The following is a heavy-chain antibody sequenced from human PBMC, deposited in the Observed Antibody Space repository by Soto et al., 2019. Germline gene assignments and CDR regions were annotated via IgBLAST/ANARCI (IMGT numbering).Heavy chain of an antibody. CDR1: GFTFSNYA. CDR2: IWYDGSNK. Sequence: GGSLRLSCAASGFTFSNYAMHWVRQAPGKGLEWVAVIWYDGSNKYYADSVKGRFTISXXXXXXTXYXQXXXLRAXDTAVYYCARDKNPNIADYWGQERLVTVSS. J-gene: IGHJ4*02. D-gene: IGHD2-21*01. V-gene: IGHV3-33*08. CDR3: ARDKNPNIADY.